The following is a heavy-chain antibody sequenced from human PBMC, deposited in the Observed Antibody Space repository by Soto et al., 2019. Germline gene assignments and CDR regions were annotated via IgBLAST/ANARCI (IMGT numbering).Heavy chain of an antibody. J-gene: IGHJ4*02. V-gene: IGHV4-34*01. CDR3: ARAYGGNVFDY. CDR1: GWSFSGYY. Sequence: QVQLQQWGAGLLKPSETLSLTCAVYGWSFSGYYWSWIRQPPGKGLEWIGEINHSGSTNYNPSLKXPXTXSLXTSKNQVSLKLSSVTAADAAVYYCARAYGGNVFDYWGQGTLVTVSS. CDR2: INHSGST. D-gene: IGHD4-17*01.